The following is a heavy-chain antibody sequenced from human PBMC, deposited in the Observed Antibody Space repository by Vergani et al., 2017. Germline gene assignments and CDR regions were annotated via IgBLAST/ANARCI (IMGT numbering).Heavy chain of an antibody. D-gene: IGHD2-8*01. J-gene: IGHJ4*02. CDR1: GFTFSSYW. CDR3: ARVRGDNKQMVMYYFDY. V-gene: IGHV3-7*03. CDR2: IKQDGREK. Sequence: EVQLVESGGGLVQPGGSLRLSCAASGFTFSSYWMSWVRQAPGKGLEWVANIKQDGREKYYVDSVKGRFTISRDNAKNSLYLQMNSLRAEDTALYYCARVRGDNKQMVMYYFDYWGQGTLVTVSS.